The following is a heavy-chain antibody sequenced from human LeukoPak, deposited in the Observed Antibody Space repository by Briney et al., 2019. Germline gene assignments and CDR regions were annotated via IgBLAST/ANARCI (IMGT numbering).Heavy chain of an antibody. CDR2: ISRASESI. CDR3: ARVKANRSGWYYFDY. J-gene: IGHJ4*02. D-gene: IGHD6-19*01. V-gene: IGHV3-21*04. CDR1: GFNFNTYS. Sequence: PGGSLRLSCEASGFNFNTYSMAWVRQAPGKGLEWVSIISRASESIFYADSVKGRFTISRDNAKNSLYLQMNGLRAEDTAVYYCARVKANRSGWYYFDYWGQGTLVTVSS.